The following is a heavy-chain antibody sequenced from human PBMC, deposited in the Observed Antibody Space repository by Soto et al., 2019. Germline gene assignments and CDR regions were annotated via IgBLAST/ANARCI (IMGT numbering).Heavy chain of an antibody. J-gene: IGHJ3*02. D-gene: IGHD3-10*01. V-gene: IGHV3-23*01. Sequence: PGGSLRLSCEASGFRFSSYAMSWVRQAPGKGLEWVSTISDSGSTYYTDSVKGRFTISRDNSKNTLYLQMNSPRAEDTAVYYCAKEPDSSGSGSYFDAFDIWGQGTMVTVSS. CDR2: ISDSGST. CDR1: GFRFSSYA. CDR3: AKEPDSSGSGSYFDAFDI.